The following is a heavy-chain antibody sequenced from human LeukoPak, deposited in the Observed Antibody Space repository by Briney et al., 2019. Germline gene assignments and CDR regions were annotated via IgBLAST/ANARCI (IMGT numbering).Heavy chain of an antibody. J-gene: IGHJ4*02. V-gene: IGHV3-13*01. CDR3: ARVGYSSGWYMVDY. Sequence: QAGGSLRLSCAASGFTFSSYDMHWVRQATGKGLEWVSAIGTAGDTYYPGSVKGRFTISRENAKNSLYLQMNSLRAGDTAVYYCARVGYSSGWYMVDYWGQGTLVTVSS. D-gene: IGHD6-19*01. CDR2: IGTAGDT. CDR1: GFTFSSYD.